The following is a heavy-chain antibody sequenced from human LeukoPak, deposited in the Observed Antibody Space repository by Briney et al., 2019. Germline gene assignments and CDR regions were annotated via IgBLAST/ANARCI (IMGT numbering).Heavy chain of an antibody. CDR2: INPNSGET. V-gene: IGHV1-2*02. Sequence: GASVKVSCKASGYTFNAHYMHWVRQAPGQGLEGMGWINPNSGETNYAQKFQGRVTMTRDTSISTVYMELSRLRSDDTAVYYCARVSIHRIPVDGLAYWGQGTLVTVSS. J-gene: IGHJ4*02. CDR1: GYTFNAHY. CDR3: ARVSIHRIPVDGLAY. D-gene: IGHD2-15*01.